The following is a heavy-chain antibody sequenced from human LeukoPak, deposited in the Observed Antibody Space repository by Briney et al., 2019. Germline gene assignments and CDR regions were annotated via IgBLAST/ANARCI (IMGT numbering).Heavy chain of an antibody. J-gene: IGHJ4*02. CDR1: GFSFSSYT. CDR2: IKQDGSDT. D-gene: IGHD6-13*01. CDR3: GRGGYTSSWYWVD. V-gene: IGHV3-7*01. Sequence: PGGSLRLSCAASGFSFSSYTMNWVRQAPGKGLEWVANIKQDGSDTYYVDSVKGRFTVSRDNAKNSVFLQMNNLRVDDTAVYYCGRGGYTSSWYWVDWGQGTLVTVSS.